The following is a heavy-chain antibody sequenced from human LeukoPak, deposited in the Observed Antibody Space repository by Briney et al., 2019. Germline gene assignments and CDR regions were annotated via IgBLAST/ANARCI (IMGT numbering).Heavy chain of an antibody. CDR2: VYTSGST. CDR1: GGSISSGSYY. D-gene: IGHD3-22*01. J-gene: IGHJ4*02. V-gene: IGHV4-61*02. Sequence: SETLSLTCTVSGGSISSGSYYWSWIRQPAGKGLEWIGRVYTSGSTYYNPSLKSRVTISIDTSKNQFSLKLSSVTAADTAVYYCAKNDYYDTSGPNDYWGQGTLVTVSS. CDR3: AKNDYYDTSGPNDY.